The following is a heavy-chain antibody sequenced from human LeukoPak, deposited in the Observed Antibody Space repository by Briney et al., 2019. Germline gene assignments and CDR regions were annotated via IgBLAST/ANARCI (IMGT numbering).Heavy chain of an antibody. Sequence: ASVKVSCKTIGGRIKSYGFSWVRQAPGQGLEWMGGIIPIFDRPNYAQKFEGRVTITADKSTNTTYMEISSLTSDGTAVYYCARDAQWELRAFDVWGRGTMVIVSS. J-gene: IGHJ3*01. CDR2: IIPIFDRP. D-gene: IGHD1-26*01. V-gene: IGHV1-69*06. CDR1: GGRIKSYG. CDR3: ARDAQWELRAFDV.